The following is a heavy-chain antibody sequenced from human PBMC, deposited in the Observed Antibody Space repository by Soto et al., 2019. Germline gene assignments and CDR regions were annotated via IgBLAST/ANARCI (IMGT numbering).Heavy chain of an antibody. CDR2: INHSGST. D-gene: IGHD3-10*01. V-gene: IGHV4-34*01. CDR1: GGSFSGYY. Sequence: SETLSLTCAVYGGSFSGYYWSWIRQPPGKGLEWIGEINHSGSTNYNPSLKSRVTISVDTSKNQFSLKLSSVTAADTAVYYCARGPYYYGSGSYSNWGQGTLVTVSS. J-gene: IGHJ4*02. CDR3: ARGPYYYGSGSYSN.